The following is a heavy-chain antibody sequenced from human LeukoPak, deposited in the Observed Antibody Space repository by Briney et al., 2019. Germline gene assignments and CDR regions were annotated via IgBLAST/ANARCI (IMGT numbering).Heavy chain of an antibody. CDR2: IIPILGIA. CDR1: GGTFSSYA. Sequence: ASVKVSCKASGGTFSSYAISWVRQAPGQGLEWMGRIIPILGIANYAQKFQGRVTITADKSTSTAYMELSSLRSEDTAVYYCAREGSGEVDFDYWGQGTLVTVSS. V-gene: IGHV1-69*04. J-gene: IGHJ4*02. D-gene: IGHD3-10*01. CDR3: AREGSGEVDFDY.